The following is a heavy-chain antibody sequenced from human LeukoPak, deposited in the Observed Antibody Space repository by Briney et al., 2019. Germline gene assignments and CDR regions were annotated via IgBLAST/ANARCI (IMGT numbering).Heavy chain of an antibody. CDR3: ARDSSGIQLWVRLFDY. Sequence: SVKVSCKASGGTFSSYAISWVRQAPGQGLEWMGRITPILGIANYAQKFQGRVTITADKSTSTAYMELSSLRSEDTAVYYCARDSSGIQLWVRLFDYWGQGTLVTVSS. CDR2: ITPILGIA. J-gene: IGHJ4*02. CDR1: GGTFSSYA. V-gene: IGHV1-69*04. D-gene: IGHD5-18*01.